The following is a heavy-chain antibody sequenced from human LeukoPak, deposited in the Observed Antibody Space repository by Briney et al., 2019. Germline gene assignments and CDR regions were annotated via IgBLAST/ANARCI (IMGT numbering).Heavy chain of an antibody. Sequence: SETLSLTCAVYGRSFSGYYWSWIRQPPGRGLEWIGEINHSGSTNYNPSLKSRVTISVDTPKNQFSLKLSSVTAADTAVYYCARAHPYYYDSRGYYGGYFDYWGEGALVTVSS. CDR2: INHSGST. CDR3: ARAHPYYYDSRGYYGGYFDY. J-gene: IGHJ4*02. V-gene: IGHV4-34*01. D-gene: IGHD3-22*01. CDR1: GRSFSGYY.